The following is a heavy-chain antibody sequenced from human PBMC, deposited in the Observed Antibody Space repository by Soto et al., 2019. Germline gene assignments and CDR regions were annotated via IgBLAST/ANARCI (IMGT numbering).Heavy chain of an antibody. V-gene: IGHV1-18*04. CDR3: ARDIVVPDAIYYYYGMDV. CDR1: GYTFTSYG. CDR2: ISAYNGNT. Sequence: GASVKVSCKASGYTFTSYGISWVRQAPGQGLEWMGWISAYNGNTNYAQKLQGRVTMTTDTSTSTAYMELRSLRSDDTAVYYCARDIVVPDAIYYYYGMDVWGQGTTVTVTS. D-gene: IGHD2-2*01. J-gene: IGHJ6*02.